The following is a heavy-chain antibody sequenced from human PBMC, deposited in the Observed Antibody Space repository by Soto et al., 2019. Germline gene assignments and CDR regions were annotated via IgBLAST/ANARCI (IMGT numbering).Heavy chain of an antibody. J-gene: IGHJ3*01. V-gene: IGHV3-48*01. CDR3: ARDQLYYNDISGRPLNAFDV. CDR1: GFPFRNDG. Sequence: PGASLRLSWVASGFPFRNDGLKWVSQAPGKGLEWVSYIGIGSSTKYYADSVKGRFTISRDNAKNSLYLQMNSLRAEDTAVYYCARDQLYYNDISGRPLNAFDVWGQGT. D-gene: IGHD3-22*01. CDR2: IGIGSSTK.